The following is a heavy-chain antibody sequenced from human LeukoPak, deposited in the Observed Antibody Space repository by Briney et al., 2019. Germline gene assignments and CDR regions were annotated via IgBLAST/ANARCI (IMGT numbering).Heavy chain of an antibody. CDR1: GYSFTSYW. V-gene: IGHV5-51*01. D-gene: IGHD5-18*01. CDR2: IYPDESNI. J-gene: IGHJ4*02. CDR3: ARGIQRWTTGANFDY. Sequence: GESLKISCKGSGYSFTSYWIGWVRQMPGKGLEWMGIIYPDESNIRYSPSFQGQVTISADKSISTAYLQWSSLKASDTAMYYCARGIQRWTTGANFDYWGQGTLVTVSS.